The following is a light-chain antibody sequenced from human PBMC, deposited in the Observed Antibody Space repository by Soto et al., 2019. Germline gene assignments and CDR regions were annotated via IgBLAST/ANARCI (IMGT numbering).Light chain of an antibody. J-gene: IGKJ5*01. CDR1: QSVSSN. CDR2: GAS. V-gene: IGKV3-15*01. Sequence: EIVMTQSPATLSVSPGERATLSCRASQSVSSNLAWYQQKPGQAPRLLIYGASTRATGIPARFSGSGSGTEFTLTISSLQSEDFAVYSRQPYNNWPITFGQGTRLEI. CDR3: QPYNNWPIT.